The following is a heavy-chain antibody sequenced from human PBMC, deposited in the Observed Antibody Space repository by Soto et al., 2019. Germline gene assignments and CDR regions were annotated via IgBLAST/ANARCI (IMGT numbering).Heavy chain of an antibody. Sequence: SETLSLTCTVSGGSISSYYWSWIRQPPGKGLEWIGYIYYSGSTNYNPSLKSRVTISVDTSKNQFSLKLSSVTAADTDVYYCARNWNYWGQGTLVTVSS. J-gene: IGHJ4*02. D-gene: IGHD3-3*01. CDR1: GGSISSYY. CDR3: ARNWNY. CDR2: IYYSGST. V-gene: IGHV4-59*01.